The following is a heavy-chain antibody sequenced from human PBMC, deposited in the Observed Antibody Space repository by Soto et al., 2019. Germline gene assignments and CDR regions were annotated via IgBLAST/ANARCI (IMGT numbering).Heavy chain of an antibody. V-gene: IGHV3-7*03. Sequence: EVQLVESGGGLVQPGGSLRLSCAASGFTFSRYWMSWVRQAPGKGLEWVANMNQDGSEKHYVDSLKGRFTISKDNAKNSLYLQISTLRAEDTAMYYSAKRRAATGITAPAGGFDIWGQGKMVTVSS. D-gene: IGHD6-13*01. J-gene: IGHJ3*02. CDR3: AKRRAATGITAPAGGFDI. CDR1: GFTFSRYW. CDR2: MNQDGSEK.